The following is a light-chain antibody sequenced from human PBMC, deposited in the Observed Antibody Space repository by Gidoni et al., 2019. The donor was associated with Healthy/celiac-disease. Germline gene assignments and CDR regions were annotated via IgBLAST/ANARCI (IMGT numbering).Light chain of an antibody. CDR3: QQRSNWPALT. CDR1: QSVSSY. V-gene: IGKV3-11*01. Sequence: EIVLAHSPATLSLSPGERATLSCRASQSVSSYLALYQQKPGQAPRILIYDASNRATGIPARFSGSGSGTDFTLTISSLEPEDFAVYYCQQRSNWPALTFGGGTKVEIK. J-gene: IGKJ4*01. CDR2: DAS.